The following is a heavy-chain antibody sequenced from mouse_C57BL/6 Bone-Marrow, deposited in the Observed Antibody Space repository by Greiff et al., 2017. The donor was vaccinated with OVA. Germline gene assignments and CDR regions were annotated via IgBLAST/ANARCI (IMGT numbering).Heavy chain of an antibody. J-gene: IGHJ3*01. CDR2: IWSGGST. V-gene: IGHV2-2*01. CDR3: ARNCYYYGSSPFAY. D-gene: IGHD1-1*01. Sequence: VQGVESGPGLVQPSQRLSITCTVSGFSLTSYGVHWVRQSPGKGLEWLGVIWSGGSTDYNAAFISRLSISKDNSKSQVFFKMNSLQADDTAIYYCARNCYYYGSSPFAYWGQGTPVTVSA. CDR1: GFSLTSYG.